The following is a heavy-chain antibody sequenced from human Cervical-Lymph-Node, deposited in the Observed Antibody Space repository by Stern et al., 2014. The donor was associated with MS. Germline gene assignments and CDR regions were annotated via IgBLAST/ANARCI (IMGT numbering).Heavy chain of an antibody. CDR3: ARDTWYGGCFDP. CDR2: IKEDGTEK. D-gene: IGHD6-13*01. J-gene: IGHJ5*02. CDR1: GMTVSFSW. V-gene: IGHV3-7*01. Sequence: VQLVESGGGLVQPGGSLRLSCAASGMTVSFSWMSWVRQAPGKGLEWVANIKEDGTEKFYVDSVKGRFTISRDNSKNILYLQMNNLRAEDTAVYYCARDTWYGGCFDPWGQGTLVTVSS.